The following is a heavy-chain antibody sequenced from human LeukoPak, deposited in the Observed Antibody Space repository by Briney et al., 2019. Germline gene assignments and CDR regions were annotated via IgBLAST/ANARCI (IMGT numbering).Heavy chain of an antibody. D-gene: IGHD3-10*01. Sequence: PGGSLRLSCAASGFTFSSYSMNWVRQAPGKGLKWVSSISSSSSYIYYADSVKGRFTISRDNAKNSLYLQMNSLRAEDTAVYYCAREVGESLDYYYYGMDVWGKGTTVTVSS. CDR3: AREVGESLDYYYYGMDV. CDR1: GFTFSSYS. CDR2: ISSSSSYI. V-gene: IGHV3-21*01. J-gene: IGHJ6*04.